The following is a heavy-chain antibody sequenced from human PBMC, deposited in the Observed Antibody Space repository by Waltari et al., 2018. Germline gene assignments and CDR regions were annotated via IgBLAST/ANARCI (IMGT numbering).Heavy chain of an antibody. CDR3: ARGGVTYYYGSGSLDFDY. CDR2: INHSGST. J-gene: IGHJ4*02. D-gene: IGHD3-10*01. CDR1: GGSFSGYY. V-gene: IGHV4-34*01. Sequence: QVQLQQWGAGLLKPSETLSLTCAVYGGSFSGYYWSWIRQPPGKGLGWSGEINHSGSTNSNPARKSRVTRSVDTSKNQFSLKLSSVTAAETAVYYCARGGVTYYYGSGSLDFDYWGQGTLVTVSS.